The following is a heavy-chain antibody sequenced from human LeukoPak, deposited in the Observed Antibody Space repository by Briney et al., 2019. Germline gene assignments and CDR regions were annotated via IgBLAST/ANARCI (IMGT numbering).Heavy chain of an antibody. D-gene: IGHD4-17*01. CDR3: AKDGDYSGYFDY. J-gene: IGHJ4*02. CDR2: ISYDGSNK. Sequence: PGRSLRLSCAASGFTFSSYGMHWVRQAPGKGLEWVAVISYDGSNKYYADSVKGRFTISRDNSKNTLYLQKNSLRAEDTAVYYCAKDGDYSGYFDYWGQGTLVTVSS. CDR1: GFTFSSYG. V-gene: IGHV3-30*18.